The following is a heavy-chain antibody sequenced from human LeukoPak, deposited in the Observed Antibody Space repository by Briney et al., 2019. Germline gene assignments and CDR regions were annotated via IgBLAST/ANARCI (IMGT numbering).Heavy chain of an antibody. CDR3: TTVGDCSSTSCYGLDY. CDR1: GFTFSNAW. J-gene: IGHJ4*02. Sequence: PGGSLRLSRAASGFTFSNAWLSWVRQAPGKGLEWVGRIKSKTDGGTTDYAAPVKGRFTIPRDDSKNTLYLQMNSMKTEDTAVYYCTTVGDCSSTSCYGLDYWGQGTLVTVSS. D-gene: IGHD2-2*01. V-gene: IGHV3-15*01. CDR2: IKSKTDGGTT.